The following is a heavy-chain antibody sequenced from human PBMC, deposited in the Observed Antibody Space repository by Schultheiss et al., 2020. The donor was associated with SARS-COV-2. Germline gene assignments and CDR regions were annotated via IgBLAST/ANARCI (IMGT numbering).Heavy chain of an antibody. Sequence: SCPTLVKPTQTLTLTCTFSGFSLSTSGMCVSWIRQPPGKALEWLARIDWDDDKRYSPSLKSRLTITKDTSKNQVVLTMTNMDPVDTATYYCAHRRGDSPDDWGQGTLVTVSS. CDR3: AHRRGDSPDD. D-gene: IGHD2-21*02. CDR1: GFSLSTSGMC. J-gene: IGHJ4*02. V-gene: IGHV2-5*08. CDR2: IDWDDDK.